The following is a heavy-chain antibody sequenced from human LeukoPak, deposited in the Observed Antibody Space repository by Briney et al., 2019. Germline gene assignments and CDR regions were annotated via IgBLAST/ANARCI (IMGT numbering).Heavy chain of an antibody. J-gene: IGHJ4*02. CDR1: GFTFSSYA. Sequence: QPGGSLRLSCAASGFTFSSYAMSWVRQAPGKGLEWVSAISGSGGSTYYADSVKGRFTISRDNSKNTLYLQMNSLRAEDTAVYYCAKDRLYCSGGSCYSTFDYWGQGTLVTVSS. V-gene: IGHV3-23*01. D-gene: IGHD2-15*01. CDR2: ISGSGGST. CDR3: AKDRLYCSGGSCYSTFDY.